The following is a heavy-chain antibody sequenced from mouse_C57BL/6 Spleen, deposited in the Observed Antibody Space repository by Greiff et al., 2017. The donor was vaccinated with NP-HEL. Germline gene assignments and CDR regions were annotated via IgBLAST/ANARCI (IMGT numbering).Heavy chain of an antibody. J-gene: IGHJ4*01. CDR1: GYSFTGYY. D-gene: IGHD2-3*01. V-gene: IGHV1-42*01. CDR2: INPSTGGT. Sequence: VQLQQSGPELVKPGASVKISCKASGYSFTGYYMNWVKQSPEKSLEWIGEINPSTGGTTYNQKFKAKATLTVDKSSSTAYMQLKSLTSEDSAVYYCALYDGYFFYAMDYWGQGTSVTVSS. CDR3: ALYDGYFFYAMDY.